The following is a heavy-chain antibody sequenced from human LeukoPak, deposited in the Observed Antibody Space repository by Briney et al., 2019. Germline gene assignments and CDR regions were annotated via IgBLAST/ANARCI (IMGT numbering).Heavy chain of an antibody. CDR1: GYTFTSYG. CDR2: ISAYSGNT. CDR3: ARVNDYSNYGWFDP. J-gene: IGHJ5*02. D-gene: IGHD4-11*01. Sequence: ASEKVSCKASGYTFTSYGFTWVRQAPGQGLEWMGWISAYSGNTNYAQKLQGRVTMTTDTSTSTAYMELRSLRSDDTAVYYCARVNDYSNYGWFDPWGQGTLVTVSS. V-gene: IGHV1-18*01.